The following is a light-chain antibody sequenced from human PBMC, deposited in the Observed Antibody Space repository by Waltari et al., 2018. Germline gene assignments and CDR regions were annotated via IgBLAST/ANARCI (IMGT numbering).Light chain of an antibody. CDR2: ASS. CDR1: QSISSY. V-gene: IGKV1-39*01. Sequence: DIQMTQSPSSLSASVGDRVTITGRASQSISSYLNWYQQKPGKAPKLLIYASSSLRSGVPSRFSGSGSGTDFTLTISSLQPEDFATYYCQQSYITPWTFGQGTKVEFK. J-gene: IGKJ1*01. CDR3: QQSYITPWT.